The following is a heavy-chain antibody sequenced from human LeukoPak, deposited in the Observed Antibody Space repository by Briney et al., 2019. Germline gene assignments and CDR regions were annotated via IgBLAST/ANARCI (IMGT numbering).Heavy chain of an antibody. Sequence: SVKVSCKASGGTFSSYAISWVRQAPGQGLEWMGGIIPIFGTASYAQKFQGRVTITADESTSTAYMELSSLRSEDTAVYYCARAVTGRGYFDYWGQGTLVTVSS. CDR1: GGTFSSYA. V-gene: IGHV1-69*13. CDR3: ARAVTGRGYFDY. D-gene: IGHD1-1*01. CDR2: IIPIFGTA. J-gene: IGHJ4*02.